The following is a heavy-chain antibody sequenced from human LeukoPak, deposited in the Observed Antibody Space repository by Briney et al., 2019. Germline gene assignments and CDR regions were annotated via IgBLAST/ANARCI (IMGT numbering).Heavy chain of an antibody. CDR2: LKEDVSAR. CDR1: GFSISSHW. J-gene: IGHJ4*02. V-gene: IGHV3-7*03. Sequence: GGSLRLSCVASGFSISSHWMSWVRQAPGKGLEWVASLKEDVSARNLVDSVKGRFTISRDNAKNSLYLQINSLRAEDTALYYCAKDKGTGWYYFDYWGQGTLVTVSS. D-gene: IGHD6-19*01. CDR3: AKDKGTGWYYFDY.